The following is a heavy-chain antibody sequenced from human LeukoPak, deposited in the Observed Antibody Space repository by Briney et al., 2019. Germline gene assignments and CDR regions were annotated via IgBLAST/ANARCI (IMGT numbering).Heavy chain of an antibody. D-gene: IGHD6-13*01. Sequence: KAGGSLRLSCAASGFTFSSYSMNWVRQAPGKGLEWVSSISSSSSYIYYADSVKGRFTISRDNAKNSLYLQMNSLSAEDTAVYYCAREPDPTTSIAAAASFDYWGQGTLVTVSS. CDR2: ISSSSSYI. CDR3: AREPDPTTSIAAAASFDY. J-gene: IGHJ4*02. V-gene: IGHV3-21*01. CDR1: GFTFSSYS.